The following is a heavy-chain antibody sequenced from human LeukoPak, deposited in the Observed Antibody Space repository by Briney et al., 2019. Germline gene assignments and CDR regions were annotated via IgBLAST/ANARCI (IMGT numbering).Heavy chain of an antibody. CDR3: ARSALDVYHCSGFYST. V-gene: IGHV4-59*08. CDR1: GGSITTYY. CDR2: IHYSGST. J-gene: IGHJ4*02. D-gene: IGHD3-22*01. Sequence: SETLSLTCTVSGGSITTYYWTWFRQPPGKGLEWIGYIHYSGSTNYNPSLKGRVTISADSSKNQISLKLISVTAADTAVFYCARSALDVYHCSGFYSTWGQGTLVTVSS.